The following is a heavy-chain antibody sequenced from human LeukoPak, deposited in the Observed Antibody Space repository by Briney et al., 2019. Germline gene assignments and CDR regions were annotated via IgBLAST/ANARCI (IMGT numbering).Heavy chain of an antibody. Sequence: SETLSLTCTVSGVSISSYYWSWIRQPPGKGLEWIGYIYYSGSTNYNPSLKSRVTISVDTSKNQFSLKLSSVTAADTAVYYCAREKYYYGSGSYGLSWFDPWGQGTLVTVSS. CDR3: AREKYYYGSGSYGLSWFDP. J-gene: IGHJ5*02. CDR2: IYYSGST. V-gene: IGHV4-59*01. D-gene: IGHD3-10*01. CDR1: GVSISSYY.